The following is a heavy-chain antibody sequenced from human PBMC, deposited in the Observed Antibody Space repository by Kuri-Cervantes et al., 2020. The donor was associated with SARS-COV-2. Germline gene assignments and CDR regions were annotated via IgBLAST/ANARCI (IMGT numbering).Heavy chain of an antibody. J-gene: IGHJ6*03. V-gene: IGHV4-38-2*02. Sequence: SETLSLTCTVSGYSISSGYYWGWIRQPPGKGLEWIGSIYYSGSTYYNPSLKSRVTISVDTSKNQFSLKLSSVTAADTAVYYCARLLYDSSGDGVGEKYYYYMDVWGKGTTVTVSS. D-gene: IGHD3-22*01. CDR3: ARLLYDSSGDGVGEKYYYYMDV. CDR1: GYSISSGYY. CDR2: IYYSGST.